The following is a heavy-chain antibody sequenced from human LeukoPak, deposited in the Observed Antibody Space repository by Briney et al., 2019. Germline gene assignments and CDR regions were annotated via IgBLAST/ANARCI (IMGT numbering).Heavy chain of an antibody. CDR1: GYTFSAYC. V-gene: IGHV1-18*01. CDR2: ISAYNGNT. Sequence: GASVKVSCKASGYTFSAYCMHWVRQAPGQGLEWMGWISAYNGNTNYAQKLQGRVTMTTDTSTSTAYMELRSLRSDDTAVYYCARGRTVTSDYWGQGTLVTVSS. J-gene: IGHJ4*02. D-gene: IGHD4-17*01. CDR3: ARGRTVTSDY.